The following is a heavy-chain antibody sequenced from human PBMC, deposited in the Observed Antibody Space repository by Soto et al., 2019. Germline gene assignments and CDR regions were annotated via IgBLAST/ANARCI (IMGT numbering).Heavy chain of an antibody. CDR2: ISGSGGST. CDR3: AKDATYYYDSSGYYYVGYYFDY. V-gene: IGHV3-23*01. J-gene: IGHJ4*02. D-gene: IGHD3-22*01. Sequence: GGSLRLSCAASGFTFSSYAMSWVRQAPGKGLEWVSAISGSGGSTYYADSVKGRFTISRDNSKNTLYLQMNSLRAEDKAVYYCAKDATYYYDSSGYYYVGYYFDYWGQGTLVTVSS. CDR1: GFTFSSYA.